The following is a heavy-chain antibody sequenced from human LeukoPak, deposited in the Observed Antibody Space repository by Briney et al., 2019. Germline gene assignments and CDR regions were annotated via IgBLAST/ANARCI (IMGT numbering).Heavy chain of an antibody. CDR3: TSSVEMATIPFDY. V-gene: IGHV3-30*02. CDR2: IRYDGSNK. D-gene: IGHD5-24*01. Sequence: PGGSLRLSCAASGFTFSSYGMHWVRQAPGKRLEWVAFIRYDGSNKYYADSVKGRFTISRDNSKNTLYLQMNSLKTEDTAVYYCTSSVEMATIPFDYWGQGTLVTVSS. CDR1: GFTFSSYG. J-gene: IGHJ4*02.